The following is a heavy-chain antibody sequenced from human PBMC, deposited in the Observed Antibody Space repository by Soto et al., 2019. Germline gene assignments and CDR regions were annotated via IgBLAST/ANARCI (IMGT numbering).Heavy chain of an antibody. CDR2: IYYSGST. D-gene: IGHD6-19*01. J-gene: IGHJ6*02. Sequence: SESLSLTCTVSGGSISSSSYYWGWIRQPPGKGLEWIGSIYYSGSTYYNPSLKSRVTISVDTSKNQFSLKLSSVTAADTAVYYCARQESSGWSRSNYYYGMDVWGQGTTVTVSS. CDR1: GGSISSSSYY. CDR3: ARQESSGWSRSNYYYGMDV. V-gene: IGHV4-39*01.